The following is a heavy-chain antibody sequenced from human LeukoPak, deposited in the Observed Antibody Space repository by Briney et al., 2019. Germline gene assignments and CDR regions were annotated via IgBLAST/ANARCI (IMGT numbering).Heavy chain of an antibody. Sequence: GGSLRLSCAASGFTFSSYWMSWVRPAPGKGLEWVANIKQDGSEKYYVDSVKGRFTISRDNAKNSLYLQMNSLRAEDTAVYYCARGYCSGGSCCGDYWGQGTLVTVSS. J-gene: IGHJ4*02. CDR3: ARGYCSGGSCCGDY. CDR2: IKQDGSEK. V-gene: IGHV3-7*03. D-gene: IGHD2-15*01. CDR1: GFTFSSYW.